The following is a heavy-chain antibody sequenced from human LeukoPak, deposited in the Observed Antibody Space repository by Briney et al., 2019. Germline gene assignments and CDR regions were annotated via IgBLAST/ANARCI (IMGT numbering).Heavy chain of an antibody. D-gene: IGHD3/OR15-3a*01. V-gene: IGHV3-30*04. Sequence: GGSLRLSCAASGFTFSSYAMHWVRQAPGKGLEWVAVISYDGSNKYYADSVKGRFTISRDNSKNTLYLQMNSLRAEDTAVYYCTRSRGVGLYYYYYYMDVWGKGTTVTISS. J-gene: IGHJ6*03. CDR1: GFTFSSYA. CDR3: TRSRGVGLYYYYYYMDV. CDR2: ISYDGSNK.